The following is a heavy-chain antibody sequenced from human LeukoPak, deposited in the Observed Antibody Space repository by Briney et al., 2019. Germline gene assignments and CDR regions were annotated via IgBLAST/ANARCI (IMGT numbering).Heavy chain of an antibody. J-gene: IGHJ5*02. Sequence: PSETLSLTCAVYGGSFSGYYWSWIRQPPGKGLEWIGEINHSGSTNYNPSLKSRVTISVDTSKNQFSLKLSSVTAADTAVYYCAKDYCSSTSCYSGWFDPWGQGTLVTVSS. CDR3: AKDYCSSTSCYSGWFDP. CDR2: INHSGST. CDR1: GGSFSGYY. V-gene: IGHV4-34*01. D-gene: IGHD2-2*01.